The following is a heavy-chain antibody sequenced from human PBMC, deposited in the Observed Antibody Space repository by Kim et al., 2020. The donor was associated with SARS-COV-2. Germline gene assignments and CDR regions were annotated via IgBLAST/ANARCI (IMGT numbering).Heavy chain of an antibody. Sequence: ASVKVSCKASGYTFTSYGISWVRQAPGQGLEWMGWISAYNGNTNYAQKLQGRVTMTTDTSTSTAYMELRSLRSDDTAVYYCARGNSGWLQRKGDAFDIWGQGTMVTVSS. CDR2: ISAYNGNT. CDR3: ARGNSGWLQRKGDAFDI. D-gene: IGHD5-12*01. V-gene: IGHV1-18*04. J-gene: IGHJ3*02. CDR1: GYTFTSYG.